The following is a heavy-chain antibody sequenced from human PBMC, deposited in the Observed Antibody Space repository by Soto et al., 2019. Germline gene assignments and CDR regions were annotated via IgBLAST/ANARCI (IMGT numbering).Heavy chain of an antibody. V-gene: IGHV1-69*13. Sequence: GASVKVSCKACGGSFSSYAISWVRQAPGQGLEWMGGIIPIFGTANYAQKFQGRVTITADESTSTAYMELSSLRSEDTAVYYCARSSLGYRTLYYYYGMDVWGQGTTVTVSS. CDR1: GGSFSSYA. J-gene: IGHJ6*02. CDR2: IIPIFGTA. D-gene: IGHD3-16*01. CDR3: ARSSLGYRTLYYYYGMDV.